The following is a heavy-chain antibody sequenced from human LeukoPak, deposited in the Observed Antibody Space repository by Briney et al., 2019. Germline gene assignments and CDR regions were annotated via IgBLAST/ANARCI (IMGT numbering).Heavy chain of an antibody. CDR2: INHSGST. CDR3: ARGGVGSSGYVDYYYYNRDV. CDR1: AGSFSGNY. V-gene: IGHV4-34*01. D-gene: IGHD5-18*01. Sequence: SETLSLTCAVYAGSFSGNYWSWIRQPLAKRLEWIGEINHSGSTNSNPSLKSQVTISVGTSKTQFSLKLSSVAAADRAVYYCARGGVGSSGYVDYYYYNRDVWGKGAAVTVSS. J-gene: IGHJ6*03.